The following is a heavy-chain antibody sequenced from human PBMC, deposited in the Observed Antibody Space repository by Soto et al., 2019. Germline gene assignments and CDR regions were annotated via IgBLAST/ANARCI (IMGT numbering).Heavy chain of an antibody. CDR2: ISYDGSNK. D-gene: IGHD3-22*01. J-gene: IGHJ3*02. CDR1: GFTFSSYG. Sequence: GGSLRLSFAASGFTFSSYGMHWVRQAPGKGLEWVAVISYDGSNKYYADSVKGRFTISRDNSKNTLYLQMNSLRAEDTAVYYCAKDAEIVVVHDAFDIWGQGTMVT. CDR3: AKDAEIVVVHDAFDI. V-gene: IGHV3-30*18.